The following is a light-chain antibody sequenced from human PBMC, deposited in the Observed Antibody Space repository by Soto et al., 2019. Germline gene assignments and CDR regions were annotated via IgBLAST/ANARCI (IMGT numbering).Light chain of an antibody. CDR2: GAS. J-gene: IGKJ1*01. CDR1: QSVGSDY. V-gene: IGKV3-20*01. Sequence: EIVLTQSPGTLSLSPGERATLSCRASQSVGSDYLAWYQQKPGQAPRILIFGASGRATGIPDRFSGSGSGTDFTLTISRLEPEDSAVYYCHQYAYAPWTFGQGTKVDIK. CDR3: HQYAYAPWT.